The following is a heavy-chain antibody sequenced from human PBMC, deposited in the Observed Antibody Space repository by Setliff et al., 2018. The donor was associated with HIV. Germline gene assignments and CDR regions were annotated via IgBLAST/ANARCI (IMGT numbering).Heavy chain of an antibody. CDR1: GGSLSGYY. J-gene: IGHJ3*02. Sequence: SETLSLTCAVYGGSLSGYYWRWIRQPPGKGLEWIGDVSHTGSTNYNPSLKSRITISAATPKNQFSLKLSSVTAADTAVYYCAREGTYSGTYWVRRVASFDIWGQGTMVTVSS. V-gene: IGHV4-34*01. CDR3: AREGTYSGTYWVRRVASFDI. D-gene: IGHD1-26*01. CDR2: VSHTGST.